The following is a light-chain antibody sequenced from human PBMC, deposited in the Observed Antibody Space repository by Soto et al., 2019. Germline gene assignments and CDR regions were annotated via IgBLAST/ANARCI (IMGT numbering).Light chain of an antibody. CDR3: CSFAGSGTI. V-gene: IGLV2-23*01. Sequence: QSALTQPASVSGSPGQSITISCNGTSSDIGSYNLVSWYQQHPGKAPKLMIYESSKRPSGVSNRFSGSKSGNTASLTISGLQDEDAADYYWCSFAGSGTIFGGGTKLTVL. CDR1: SSDIGSYNL. CDR2: ESS. J-gene: IGLJ2*01.